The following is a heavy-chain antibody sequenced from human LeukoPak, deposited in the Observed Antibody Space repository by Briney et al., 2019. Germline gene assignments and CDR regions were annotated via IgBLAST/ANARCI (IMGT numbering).Heavy chain of an antibody. D-gene: IGHD5-12*01. CDR1: GFTFGSYS. CDR3: ARDQADIVATTTFDY. J-gene: IGHJ4*02. V-gene: IGHV3-21*04. CDR2: ISSSSYI. Sequence: GGSLRLSCAASGFTFGSYSMNWVRQAPGKGLEWVSSISSSSYIYYVDSVKGRFTISRDNAKNSLYLQMNSLRAEDTAVYYCARDQADIVATTTFDYWGQGTLVTVSS.